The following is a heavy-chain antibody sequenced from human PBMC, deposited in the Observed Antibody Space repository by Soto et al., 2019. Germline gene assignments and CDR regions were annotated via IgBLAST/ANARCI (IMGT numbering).Heavy chain of an antibody. CDR2: IFHTGTT. D-gene: IGHD3-22*01. CDR1: GDSIRSNKYY. V-gene: IGHV4-61*05. CDR3: TTEAYDNSGSLAFDI. Sequence: WETLSLTCAVCGDSIRSNKYYWGWIRQTPGKGLEWIGYIFHTGTTSYNPSLKSRVTLSVDTSQSQFSLKLNSVTAADTAVYYCTTEAYDNSGSLAFDIWGPGTLVTVSS. J-gene: IGHJ3*02.